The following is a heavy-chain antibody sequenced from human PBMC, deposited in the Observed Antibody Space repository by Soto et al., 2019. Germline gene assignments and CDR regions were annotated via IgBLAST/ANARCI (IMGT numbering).Heavy chain of an antibody. Sequence: QLQLQESGPGLVKPSETLSLTCTVSGGSISSSSYYWGWIRQPPGEGLEWIGSIYYSGSTYYNPSLKSRVTISVDTSKNQFSLKLSSVTAADTAVYYCARRASLAARRFNWFDPWGQGTLVTVSS. CDR3: ARRASLAARRFNWFDP. J-gene: IGHJ5*02. CDR2: IYYSGST. V-gene: IGHV4-39*01. D-gene: IGHD6-6*01. CDR1: GGSISSSSYY.